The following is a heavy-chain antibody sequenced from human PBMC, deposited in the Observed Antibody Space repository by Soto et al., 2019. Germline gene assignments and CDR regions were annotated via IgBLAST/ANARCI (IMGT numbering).Heavy chain of an antibody. D-gene: IGHD4-17*01. CDR3: ARGSKYGDYSRWFDP. V-gene: IGHV1-8*01. J-gene: IGHJ5*02. CDR2: MNPNSGNT. Sequence: QVQLVQSGAEVKKPGASVKVSCKASGYTFTSYDINWVRQATGQGFEYLGWMNPNSGNTGYVKKFQGRVTMTRDTSMSTAYMELSSLRSEDTAVYYCARGSKYGDYSRWFDPWCPGTLVTVSS. CDR1: GYTFTSYD.